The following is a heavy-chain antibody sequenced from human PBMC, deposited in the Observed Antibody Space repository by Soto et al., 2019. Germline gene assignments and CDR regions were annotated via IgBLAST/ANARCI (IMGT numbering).Heavy chain of an antibody. J-gene: IGHJ5*02. Sequence: QVQLVQSGAEVKKPRASVKVSCKASGYTFTAYYMHWVRQAPGQGLEWMGWINPNSGGTYHAQNFQGRVTMTRDTSTTTAYMELASLRSDDTAVYYCARGGGRGYNELDPWGHGTLVIVSS. D-gene: IGHD5-12*01. CDR2: INPNSGGT. CDR1: GYTFTAYY. V-gene: IGHV1-2*02. CDR3: ARGGGRGYNELDP.